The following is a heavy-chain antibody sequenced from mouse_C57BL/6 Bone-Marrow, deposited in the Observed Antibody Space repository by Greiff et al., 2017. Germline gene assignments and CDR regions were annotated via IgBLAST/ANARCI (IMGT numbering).Heavy chain of an antibody. D-gene: IGHD2-5*01. CDR1: GYTFTSYW. V-gene: IGHV1-55*01. CDR2: IYPGSGST. CDR3: ARPYYSNYWYFDV. J-gene: IGHJ1*03. Sequence: QVQLQQPGAALVKPGASVKMSCKASGYTFTSYWITWVKQRPGQGLEWIGDIYPGSGSTKYNEKFKSKATLTVDTSSSTAYMQLSSLTSEDSAVYYCARPYYSNYWYFDVWGTGTTVTVSS.